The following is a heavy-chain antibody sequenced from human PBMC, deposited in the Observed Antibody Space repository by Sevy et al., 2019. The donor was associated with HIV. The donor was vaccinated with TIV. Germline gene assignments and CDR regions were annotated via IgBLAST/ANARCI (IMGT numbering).Heavy chain of an antibody. J-gene: IGHJ4*02. D-gene: IGHD2-21*01. Sequence: GGSLRLSCAASGFSFSSYGMHWVRQAPGKGLEWMSYIQYDGSNKDYADSVKGRFTISRDNSKNTLYLQMNSLRVEETAAFYCVKDGGGEGGDHWGQGTLVTVSS. V-gene: IGHV3-30*02. CDR1: GFSFSSYG. CDR3: VKDGGGEGGDH. CDR2: IQYDGSNK.